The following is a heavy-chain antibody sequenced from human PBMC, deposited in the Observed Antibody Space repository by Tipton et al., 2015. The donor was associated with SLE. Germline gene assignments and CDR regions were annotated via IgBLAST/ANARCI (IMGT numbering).Heavy chain of an antibody. D-gene: IGHD4-17*01. CDR3: ARGLYGDEPGY. J-gene: IGHJ4*02. Sequence: GLVKPSETLSLTCAVYGGSFSGYYCSWVRPPPREGVGGVGEINHSGSTNYNPSLKSRVTISVDTSKNQFSLKLTSLTAADTAVYYCARGLYGDEPGYWGQGTLVTVSS. V-gene: IGHV4-34*01. CDR1: GGSFSGYY. CDR2: INHSGST.